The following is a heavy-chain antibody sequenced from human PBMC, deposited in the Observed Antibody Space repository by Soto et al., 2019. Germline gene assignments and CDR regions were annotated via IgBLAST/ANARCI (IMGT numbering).Heavy chain of an antibody. Sequence: EVQLVESGGGLVQPGGSLRLSCAASGFTSSSYWIHWVRQAPGKGLVWVSRISNDGSSTNYADSVKGRFTISRDNAKNTVYLQMNSLRAEETAVYYRARDTYYYDSSDHFSADAFDIWGQGTMVTVSS. V-gene: IGHV3-74*01. J-gene: IGHJ3*02. CDR1: GFTSSSYW. D-gene: IGHD3-22*01. CDR2: ISNDGSST. CDR3: ARDTYYYDSSDHFSADAFDI.